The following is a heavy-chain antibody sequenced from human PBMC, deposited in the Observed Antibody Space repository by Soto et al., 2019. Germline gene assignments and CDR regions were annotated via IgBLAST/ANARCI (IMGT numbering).Heavy chain of an antibody. CDR2: ISYDGSNK. CDR3: ARGTEDDGGFRFDY. D-gene: IGHD1-1*01. V-gene: IGHV3-30-3*01. J-gene: IGHJ4*02. Sequence: GGSLRLSCAASGFTFSSYAMHWVRQAPGKGLEWVAVISYDGSNKYYADSVKGRFTISRDNSKNTLYLQMNSLRAEDTAVYYCARGTEDDGGFRFDYWGQGTLVTVSS. CDR1: GFTFSSYA.